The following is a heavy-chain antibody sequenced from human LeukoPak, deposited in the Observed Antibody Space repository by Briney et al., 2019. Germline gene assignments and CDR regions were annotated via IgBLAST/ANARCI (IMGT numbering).Heavy chain of an antibody. D-gene: IGHD1-26*01. V-gene: IGHV3-72*01. Sequence: GGSLRLSCAASGFIFNDYYMDWVRQAPGKGLEWVGRSRNRVNSYTTEYAAPVKGRFTVSRDDSKDSLYLEMNSLKTEDTAVYCVRVTVGATGDAFDIWGQGTVVTVSS. CDR2: SRNRVNSYTT. J-gene: IGHJ3*02. CDR3: RVTVGATGDAFDI. CDR1: GFIFNDYY.